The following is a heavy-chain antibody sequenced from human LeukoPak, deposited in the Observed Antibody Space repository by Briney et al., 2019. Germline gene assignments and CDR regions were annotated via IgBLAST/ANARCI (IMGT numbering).Heavy chain of an antibody. CDR1: GYTFTSYY. D-gene: IGHD3-16*01. V-gene: IGHV1-46*01. Sequence: PVASVKFSCKASGYTFTSYYMHWVRQAPGQGLEWMGIINPSGGSTSYAQKFQGRVTMTRDTSTSTVYMELSSLRSEDTAVYYCAREYYDYVWGSYTPHFDAFDIWGQGTMVTVSS. J-gene: IGHJ3*02. CDR2: INPSGGST. CDR3: AREYYDYVWGSYTPHFDAFDI.